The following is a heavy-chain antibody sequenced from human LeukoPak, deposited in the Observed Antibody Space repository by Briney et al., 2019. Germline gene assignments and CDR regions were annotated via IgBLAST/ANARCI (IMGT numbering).Heavy chain of an antibody. Sequence: ASVKVFCKASGYTFTSYYMHWVRQASGQGLEWMGIINPSGGSTSYAQKFQGRVTMTRDMSTSTVYMELSSLRSEDTAVYYCARVQYCSSTSCYKGRAAEYFQHWGQGTLVTVSS. CDR3: ARVQYCSSTSCYKGRAAEYFQH. V-gene: IGHV1-46*01. J-gene: IGHJ1*01. D-gene: IGHD2-2*02. CDR2: INPSGGST. CDR1: GYTFTSYY.